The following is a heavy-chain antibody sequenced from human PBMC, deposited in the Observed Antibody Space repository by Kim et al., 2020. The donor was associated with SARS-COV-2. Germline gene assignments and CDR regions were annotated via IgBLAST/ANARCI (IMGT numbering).Heavy chain of an antibody. Sequence: YVNSVKGRFTISRDNAKNSLYLQMNSLRAEDTAVFYCARLTSGYHYSFDHWGQGTLVTVSS. D-gene: IGHD5-12*01. CDR3: ARLTSGYHYSFDH. J-gene: IGHJ4*02. V-gene: IGHV3-7*01.